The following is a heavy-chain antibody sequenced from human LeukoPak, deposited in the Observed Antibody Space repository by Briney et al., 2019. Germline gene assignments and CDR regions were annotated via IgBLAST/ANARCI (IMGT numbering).Heavy chain of an antibody. CDR2: ISSSGSTI. Sequence: GGSLRLSCAASGFTFSSYEMNWVRQAPGKGLEWVSDISSSGSTIYYADSVKGRFTISRDNAKNSLYLQMNSLRAEDTAVYYCARVPQTEYSSSPIDYWGQGTLVTVSS. CDR3: ARVPQTEYSSSPIDY. V-gene: IGHV3-48*03. D-gene: IGHD6-6*01. CDR1: GFTFSSYE. J-gene: IGHJ4*02.